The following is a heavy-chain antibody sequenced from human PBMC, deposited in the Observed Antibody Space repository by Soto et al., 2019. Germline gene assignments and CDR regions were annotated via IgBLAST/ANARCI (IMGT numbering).Heavy chain of an antibody. V-gene: IGHV3-21*01. D-gene: IGHD6-13*01. CDR2: ISPTSSYF. J-gene: IGHJ4*02. Sequence: EVQLVESGGGLVKPGGSLRLSCEASGFIFSTYTMNWVRQAPGKGLEWVSSISPTSSYFYYTDSVKGRFTISRDNAKNSMYLQLNSLRAEDTAVYYCAGGDSTPYPFDYWGQGTQVTVSS. CDR3: AGGDSTPYPFDY. CDR1: GFIFSTYT.